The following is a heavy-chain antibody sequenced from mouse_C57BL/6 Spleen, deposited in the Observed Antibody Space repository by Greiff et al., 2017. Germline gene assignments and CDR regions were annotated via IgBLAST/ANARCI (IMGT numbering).Heavy chain of an antibody. D-gene: IGHD1-1*02. J-gene: IGHJ3*01. CDR3: ARGALILWLFAY. CDR1: GYTFTSYW. V-gene: IGHV1-69*01. CDR2: IDPSDSYT. Sequence: VQLQQPGAELVMPGASVKLSCKASGYTFTSYWMHWVKQRPGQGLEWIGEIDPSDSYTNYNQKFKGKSTLTVDKSSSTAYMQLSSLTSEDSAVYYCARGALILWLFAYWGQGTLVTVSA.